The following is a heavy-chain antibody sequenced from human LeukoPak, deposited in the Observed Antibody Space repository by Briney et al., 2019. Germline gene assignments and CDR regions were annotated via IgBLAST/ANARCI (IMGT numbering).Heavy chain of an antibody. CDR3: TRDAPAPVLRYFDWLSYPDAFDI. D-gene: IGHD3-9*01. CDR2: IRSKAYGGTT. Sequence: HSGGSLRLSCTASGFTFGDYAMSWFRQAPGKGLEWVGFIRSKAYGGTTEYAASVKGRFTISRDDSKSIAYLQMNSLKTEDTAVYYCTRDAPAPVLRYFDWLSYPDAFDIWGQGTMVTVSS. V-gene: IGHV3-49*03. CDR1: GFTFGDYA. J-gene: IGHJ3*02.